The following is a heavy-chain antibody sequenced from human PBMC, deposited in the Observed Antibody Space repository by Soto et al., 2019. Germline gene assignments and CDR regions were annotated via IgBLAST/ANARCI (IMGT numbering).Heavy chain of an antibody. Sequence: GGSLRLSCAASGFTFSSYAMHWVRQAPGKGLEWVAVISYDGSNKYYADSVKGRFTISRDNSKNTLYLQMNSLRAEDTAVYYCARTIAAAAPGAFDIWGQGTMVTVSS. V-gene: IGHV3-30-3*01. CDR1: GFTFSSYA. D-gene: IGHD6-13*01. CDR2: ISYDGSNK. J-gene: IGHJ3*02. CDR3: ARTIAAAAPGAFDI.